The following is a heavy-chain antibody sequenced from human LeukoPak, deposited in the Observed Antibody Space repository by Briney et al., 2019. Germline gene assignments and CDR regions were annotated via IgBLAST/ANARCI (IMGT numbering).Heavy chain of an antibody. CDR3: ATSNDAKIAPFDH. Sequence: SETRSLTCTVSGVSMRAYQWSWVRNSPEKGLEWIGCINTKGETSYNPSLKSRVTTSVDTSKSQFSLRLTSVTAADTAVYYCATSNDAKIAPFDHWGQGAPVTVSS. V-gene: IGHV4-4*09. J-gene: IGHJ4*02. CDR2: INTKGET. D-gene: IGHD2-21*01. CDR1: GVSMRAYQ.